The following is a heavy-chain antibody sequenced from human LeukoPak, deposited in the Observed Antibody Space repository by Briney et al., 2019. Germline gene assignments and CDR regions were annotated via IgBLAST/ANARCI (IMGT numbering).Heavy chain of an antibody. CDR2: ISAYNGNT. J-gene: IGHJ4*02. D-gene: IGHD3-3*01. V-gene: IGHV1-18*01. Sequence: ASVKVSCKASGYTFTSYGISWVRQAPGQGVEGMGWISAYNGNTNYAQKLQGRVTMTTDTSTSTAYMELRSLRSDDTAVHYCARDRGWRHGTYFDYWGQGTLVTVSS. CDR1: GYTFTSYG. CDR3: ARDRGWRHGTYFDY.